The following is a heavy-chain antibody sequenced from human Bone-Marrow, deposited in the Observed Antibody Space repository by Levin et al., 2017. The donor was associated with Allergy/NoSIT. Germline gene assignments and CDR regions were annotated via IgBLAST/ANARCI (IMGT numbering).Heavy chain of an antibody. V-gene: IGHV4-61*01. CDR3: ARGYKYSWYYFDW. CDR2: IYYNGKT. CDR1: GGSVSSDSHY. Sequence: SETLSLTCTVSGGSVSSDSHYWSWVRQSPGKGLEWLAYIYYNGKTEYNPSLESRLTISADTSKNQVSLKLRSVTAADTAMYYCARGYKYSWYYFDWWGQGALVTVSS. J-gene: IGHJ4*02. D-gene: IGHD1-1*01.